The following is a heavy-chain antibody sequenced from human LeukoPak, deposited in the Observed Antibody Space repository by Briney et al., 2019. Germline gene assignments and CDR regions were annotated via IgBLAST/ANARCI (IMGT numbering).Heavy chain of an antibody. CDR2: ISSSGSTI. CDR1: GFTFSSYE. Sequence: GGSLRLSCAASGFTFSSYEMNWVRQAPGKGLEWVSYISSSGSTIYYADSVKGRFTISRDNAKNSLYLQMNSLRAEDTAVYYCARDRSGSYVAFDIWGQGTMVTVSS. D-gene: IGHD1-26*01. CDR3: ARDRSGSYVAFDI. J-gene: IGHJ3*02. V-gene: IGHV3-48*03.